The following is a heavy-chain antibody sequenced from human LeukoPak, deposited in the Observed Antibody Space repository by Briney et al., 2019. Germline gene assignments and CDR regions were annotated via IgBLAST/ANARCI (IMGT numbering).Heavy chain of an antibody. Sequence: GGSLRLSCAASGFTFSSYAMSWVRQAPGKGLEWVSAISGSGGSTSYADSVKGRFTISRDNSKNTLYLQMSSLRAEDTAVYYCAKFDSSGYPRAPLGYWGQGTLVTVSS. CDR3: AKFDSSGYPRAPLGY. CDR1: GFTFSSYA. D-gene: IGHD3-22*01. CDR2: ISGSGGST. J-gene: IGHJ4*02. V-gene: IGHV3-23*01.